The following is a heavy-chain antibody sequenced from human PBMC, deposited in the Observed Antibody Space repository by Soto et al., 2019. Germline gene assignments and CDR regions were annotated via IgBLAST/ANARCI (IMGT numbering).Heavy chain of an antibody. J-gene: IGHJ5*02. V-gene: IGHV1-18*01. Sequence: QVHLVQSGVEVKTPGASVKVSCQASGYTFFTYDISWVRQAPGQGLEWMGWISTYSGDTKYAQKFQGRVTMTTDTATTTADLELRSLRSDDTAEYYCARHHGPTTSEKWCDPRGKGTLVTVSS. CDR2: ISTYSGDT. D-gene: IGHD5-12*01. CDR3: ARHHGPTTSEKWCDP. CDR1: GYTFFTYD.